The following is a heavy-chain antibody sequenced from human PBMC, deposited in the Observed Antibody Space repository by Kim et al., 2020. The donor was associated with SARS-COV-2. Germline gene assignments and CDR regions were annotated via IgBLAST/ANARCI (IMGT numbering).Heavy chain of an antibody. D-gene: IGHD4-17*01. CDR3: ARDPPHGWYFDL. J-gene: IGHJ2*01. Sequence: NYAQKLQGRVTMTTDTSTSTAYMELRSLRSDDTAVYYCARDPPHGWYFDLWGRGTLVTVSS. V-gene: IGHV1-18*01.